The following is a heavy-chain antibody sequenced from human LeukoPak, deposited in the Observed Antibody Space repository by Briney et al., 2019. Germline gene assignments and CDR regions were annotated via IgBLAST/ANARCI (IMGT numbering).Heavy chain of an antibody. J-gene: IGHJ3*02. Sequence: SETLSLTCAVYGGSFSGYYWSWIRQPPGKGLEWIGEIDHSGSTNYIPSLKSRVTISVDTSKNQFSLKLSSVTAADTAVYYCARGVWGSSWDDAFDIWGQGTMVTVSS. CDR1: GGSFSGYY. CDR2: IDHSGST. V-gene: IGHV4-34*01. D-gene: IGHD6-13*01. CDR3: ARGVWGSSWDDAFDI.